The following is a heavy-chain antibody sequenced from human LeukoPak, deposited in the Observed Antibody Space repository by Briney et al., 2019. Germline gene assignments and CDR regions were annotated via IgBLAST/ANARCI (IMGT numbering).Heavy chain of an antibody. CDR2: ISGSGGST. CDR3: AKDPTFYGGNPIDY. CDR1: GFTFSSYA. V-gene: IGHV3-23*01. D-gene: IGHD4-23*01. Sequence: GGSLRLSCAASGFTFSSYAMSWVRQAPGKGLEWVSAISGSGGSTYYADSVKGRFTISRDNSKNTLYLQMNSLRAEDTAVYYCAKDPTFYGGNPIDYWGQGTLVTVSS. J-gene: IGHJ4*02.